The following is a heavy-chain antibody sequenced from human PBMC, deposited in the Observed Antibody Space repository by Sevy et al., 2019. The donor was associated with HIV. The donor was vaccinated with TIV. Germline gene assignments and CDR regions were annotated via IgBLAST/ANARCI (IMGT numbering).Heavy chain of an antibody. D-gene: IGHD1-26*01. V-gene: IGHV4-59*01. CDR2: IYYSGST. Sequence: SETLSLTCTVSGGSISSYYWSWIRQPPGKGLEWIGYIYYSGSTNYNPSLKSQVTISVDTSENQFSLMLSSVTAADTAVYYCARVGSDWELDYWGQGTLVTVSS. CDR3: ARVGSDWELDY. CDR1: GGSISSYY. J-gene: IGHJ4*02.